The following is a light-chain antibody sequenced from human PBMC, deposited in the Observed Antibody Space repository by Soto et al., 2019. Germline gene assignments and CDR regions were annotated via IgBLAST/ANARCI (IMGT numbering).Light chain of an antibody. Sequence: GDRVTITCRASQSIGRWLAWYQQKPGKAPKLLIYDASSLESGVPSRFSGSGSGTHFTLTISGLQPEDIATYYCQQFGDLTFIFGQGTRLEIK. CDR2: DAS. CDR3: QQFGDLTFI. J-gene: IGKJ5*01. V-gene: IGKV1-5*01. CDR1: QSIGRW.